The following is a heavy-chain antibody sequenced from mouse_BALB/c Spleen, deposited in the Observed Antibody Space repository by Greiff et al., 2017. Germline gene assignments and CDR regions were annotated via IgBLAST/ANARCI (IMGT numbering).Heavy chain of an antibody. CDR2: SRNKANDYTT. D-gene: IGHD2-10*02. Sequence: EVMLVESGGGLVQPGGSLRLSCATSGFTFSDFYMEWVRQPPGKRLEWIAASRNKANDYTTEYSASVKGRFIVSRDTSQSILYLQMNALRAEDTAIYYCARDLYGNFLGAMDDWGQGTSVTVSS. V-gene: IGHV7-1*02. CDR1: GFTFSDFY. CDR3: ARDLYGNFLGAMDD. J-gene: IGHJ4*01.